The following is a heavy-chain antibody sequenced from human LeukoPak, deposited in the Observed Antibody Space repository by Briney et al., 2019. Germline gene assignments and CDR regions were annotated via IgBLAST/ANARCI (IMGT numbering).Heavy chain of an antibody. D-gene: IGHD6-19*01. Sequence: GGSLRLSCAASGFTFSDYHMSWIRQVPGKGLEWVSHISSSGGTISYADSVKGRFTISRDNAKNSLYLQMNSLRAEDTAVYYCARGPVSSSGFFGYWGQGTLVTVSS. CDR1: GFTFSDYH. CDR2: ISSSGGTI. CDR3: ARGPVSSSGFFGY. J-gene: IGHJ4*02. V-gene: IGHV3-11*01.